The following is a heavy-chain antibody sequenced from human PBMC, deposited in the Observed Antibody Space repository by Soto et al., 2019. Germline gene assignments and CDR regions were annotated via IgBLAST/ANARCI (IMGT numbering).Heavy chain of an antibody. CDR2: INHSGST. CDR3: ARRGVDYGDSGTFDY. CDR1: GGSFSGYY. V-gene: IGHV4-34*01. Sequence: QVQLQQWGAGLLKPSETLSLTCAVYGGSFSGYYWSWIRQPPGKGLEWIGEINHSGSTNYNPSLKSRVTISVDTSKNQFPLKLSSVTAADTAVYYCARRGVDYGDSGTFDYWGQGTLVTVSS. D-gene: IGHD4-17*01. J-gene: IGHJ4*02.